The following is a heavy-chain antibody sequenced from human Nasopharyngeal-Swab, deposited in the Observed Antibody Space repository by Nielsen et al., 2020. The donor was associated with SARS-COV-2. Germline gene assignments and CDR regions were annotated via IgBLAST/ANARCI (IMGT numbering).Heavy chain of an antibody. Sequence: VRQMPGKGLEWVAVITYDGSNKYYADPVKGRFTISRDNSKNTLYLQMNSLRAEDTAVYYCAKGGYSGYDPLGMDVWGQGTTVTVSS. CDR3: AKGGYSGYDPLGMDV. J-gene: IGHJ6*02. D-gene: IGHD5-12*01. CDR2: ITYDGSNK. V-gene: IGHV3-30*18.